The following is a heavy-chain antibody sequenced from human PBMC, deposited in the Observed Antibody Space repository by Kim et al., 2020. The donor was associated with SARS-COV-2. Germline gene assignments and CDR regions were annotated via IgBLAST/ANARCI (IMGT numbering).Heavy chain of an antibody. CDR1: GGSISSSNW. J-gene: IGHJ5*02. CDR3: ARAGVTYYYGSGSYSGWFDP. Sequence: SETLSLTCAVSGGSISSSNWWRWVRQPPGKGLEWIGEIYHSGSTNYNPSLKSRVTISVDKSKNQFSLKLSSVTAADTAVYYCARAGVTYYYGSGSYSGWFDPWGQGTLVTVSS. CDR2: IYHSGST. V-gene: IGHV4-4*02. D-gene: IGHD3-10*01.